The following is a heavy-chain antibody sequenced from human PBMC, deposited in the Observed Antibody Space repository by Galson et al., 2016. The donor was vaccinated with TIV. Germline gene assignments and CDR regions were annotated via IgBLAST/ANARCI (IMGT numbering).Heavy chain of an antibody. Sequence: SLRLSCAASGLRVSDNYMTWVRQAPGKGLEWVSLISDGDSTSYADSVKGRFTISRDRSRNTLYLQMNSLRVEDTAVYFCARERRYCGNECYLYYYYGMDVWGQGTSVTVSS. CDR2: ISDGDST. D-gene: IGHD2-21*01. CDR1: GLRVSDNY. V-gene: IGHV3-66*02. J-gene: IGHJ6*02. CDR3: ARERRYCGNECYLYYYYGMDV.